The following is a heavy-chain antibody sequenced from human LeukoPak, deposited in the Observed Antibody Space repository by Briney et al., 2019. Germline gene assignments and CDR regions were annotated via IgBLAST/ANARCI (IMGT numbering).Heavy chain of an antibody. D-gene: IGHD4-17*01. CDR3: ARDRGDYAHYYYAMDV. CDR1: EYTFTSYV. J-gene: IGHJ6*02. Sequence: ASVKVSCKASEYTFTSYVMNWVRQAPGQGLEWMGWINTNTGNPTYAQGFTGRFVFSLDTSVSTAYLQINSLKAEDTAVYYCARDRGDYAHYYYAMDVWGQGITVTVSS. V-gene: IGHV7-4-1*02. CDR2: INTNTGNP.